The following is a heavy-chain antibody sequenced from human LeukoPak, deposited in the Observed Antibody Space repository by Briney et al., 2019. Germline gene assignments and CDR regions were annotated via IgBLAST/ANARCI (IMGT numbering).Heavy chain of an antibody. CDR1: GFTFSSYA. D-gene: IGHD6-13*01. J-gene: IGHJ4*02. Sequence: GGSLRLSCAASGFTFSSYAMSWVRQAPGKGLEWVSGLSGSGGTTYYADSVKGRFTISRDNSKNTLYLQMNSLRAEDTAVYYCAKGGSSSWYVIDYWGQGTLVTVSS. CDR2: LSGSGGTT. V-gene: IGHV3-23*01. CDR3: AKGGSSSWYVIDY.